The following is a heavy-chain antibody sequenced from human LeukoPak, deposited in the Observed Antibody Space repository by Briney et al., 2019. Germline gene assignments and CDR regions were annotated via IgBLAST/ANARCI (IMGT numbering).Heavy chain of an antibody. CDR2: ISSSSNYI. Sequence: GGSLRLSCAASGFTLSSYTMNWVRQAPGKGLEWVSSISSSSNYIWYADSVKGRFTISRDNSKNTLYLQMNSLRAEDTAVYYCARAKTSYYYYGMDVWGQGTTVTVSS. CDR1: GFTLSSYT. V-gene: IGHV3-21*04. CDR3: ARAKTSYYYYGMDV. J-gene: IGHJ6*02.